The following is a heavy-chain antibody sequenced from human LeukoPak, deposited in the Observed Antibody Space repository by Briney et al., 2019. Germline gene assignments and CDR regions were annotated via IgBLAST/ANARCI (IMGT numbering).Heavy chain of an antibody. V-gene: IGHV3-9*01. Sequence: PGGSLRLSCAASGFTFDDYAMHWVRHAPGKGLEWVSGISWNSGSIGYADSVKGRFTISRDNAKNSLYLQMNSLRAEDTALYYCAKASPYYSYGYPGAFDIWAKGQWSPSLQ. CDR1: GFTFDDYA. D-gene: IGHD5-18*01. J-gene: IGHJ3*02. CDR2: ISWNSGSI. CDR3: AKASPYYSYGYPGAFDI.